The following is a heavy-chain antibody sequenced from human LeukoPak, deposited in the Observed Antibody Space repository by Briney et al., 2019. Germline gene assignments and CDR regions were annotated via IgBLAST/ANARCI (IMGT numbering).Heavy chain of an antibody. J-gene: IGHJ3*02. CDR1: GGSISSSSYY. Sequence: SEALSLTCTVSGGSISSSSYYWGWIRQPPGKGLEWIGSIYYRGSTYYNPSLKSRVTISVDTSRNHFSLTARSVTTAAKALYYCATRHPDGAFDIWGQGTMVTVSS. CDR2: IYYRGST. V-gene: IGHV4-39*02. CDR3: ATRHPDGAFDI.